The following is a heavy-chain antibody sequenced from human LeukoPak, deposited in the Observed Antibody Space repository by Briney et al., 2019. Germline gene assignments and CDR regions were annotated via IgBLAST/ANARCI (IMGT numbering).Heavy chain of an antibody. V-gene: IGHV4-39*01. CDR2: IYYSGST. CDR3: ARRPMSSRAFDI. D-gene: IGHD6-13*01. CDR1: GGSISSNNYY. J-gene: IGHJ3*02. Sequence: SGTLSLTCTVSGGSISSNNYYWDWIRQPPGKGREWIVSIYYSGSTYYNPSLKSRATISVDTSKNQFSLKLSSVTAADTDVHYCARRPMSSRAFDIWGQGTMVTVSS.